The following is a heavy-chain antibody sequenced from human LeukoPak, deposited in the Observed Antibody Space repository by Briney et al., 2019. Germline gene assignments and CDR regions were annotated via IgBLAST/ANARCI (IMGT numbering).Heavy chain of an antibody. D-gene: IGHD3-22*01. Sequence: GGSLRLSCAASGFTVSTNYMSWVRQAPGKGLEWVSVIFRDDTTYYADSVKGRFTISRDNSKNTLFLQMSSLRAEDTAVYYCATAAYDSGSYIVNHDYWGQGTLVTVSS. CDR2: IFRDDTT. CDR3: ATAAYDSGSYIVNHDY. J-gene: IGHJ4*02. CDR1: GFTVSTNY. V-gene: IGHV3-53*01.